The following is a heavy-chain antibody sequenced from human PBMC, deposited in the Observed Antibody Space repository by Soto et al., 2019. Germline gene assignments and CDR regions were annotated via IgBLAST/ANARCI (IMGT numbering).Heavy chain of an antibody. J-gene: IGHJ4*02. D-gene: IGHD3-10*01. V-gene: IGHV3-74*01. CDR2: INADGTST. Sequence: VGSLRLSCAASGFTFSNSWMHWVRQVSGKGLEWVSRINADGTSTSYADSVKGRFTISRDNAKNTLYLHVNSLRAEDTAVYYCVKVLVRVVRRPRLSFDFWCQRLLVTVSS. CDR3: VKVLVRVVRRPRLSFDF. CDR1: GFTFSNSW.